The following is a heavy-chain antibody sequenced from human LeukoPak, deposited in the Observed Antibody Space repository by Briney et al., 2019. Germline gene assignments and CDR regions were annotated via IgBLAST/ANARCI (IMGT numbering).Heavy chain of an antibody. CDR2: ISGSGGST. CDR3: AKSVLFEGFPKYYFDY. J-gene: IGHJ4*02. CDR1: GFTFSSYA. Sequence: GGSLRLSCAASGFTFSSYAMSWVRQAPGKGLEWVSAISGSGGSTYYADSVKGRFTISRDNSKNTLYLQMNSLRAEGTAVYYCAKSVLFEGFPKYYFDYWGQGTLVTVSS. V-gene: IGHV3-23*01. D-gene: IGHD3-10*02.